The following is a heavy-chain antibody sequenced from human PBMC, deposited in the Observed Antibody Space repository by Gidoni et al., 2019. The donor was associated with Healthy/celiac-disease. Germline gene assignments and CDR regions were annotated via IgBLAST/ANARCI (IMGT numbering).Heavy chain of an antibody. J-gene: IGHJ4*02. CDR3: ASEGIAARPQGY. CDR2: INHSGST. Sequence: QVQLQQWGAGLLKPSETLSLTCAVYGGSFSGYYWSWIRQPPGKGLEWIGEINHSGSTNYNPSLKSRVTISVDTSKNQFSLKLSSVTAADTAVYYCASEGIAARPQGYWGQGTLVTVSS. D-gene: IGHD6-6*01. V-gene: IGHV4-34*01. CDR1: GGSFSGYY.